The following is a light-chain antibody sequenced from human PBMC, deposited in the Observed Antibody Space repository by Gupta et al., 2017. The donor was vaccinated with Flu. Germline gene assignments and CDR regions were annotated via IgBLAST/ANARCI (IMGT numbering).Light chain of an antibody. CDR3: QQYGSSPPYT. CDR1: QSVSSSD. J-gene: IGKJ2*01. CDR2: GAS. Sequence: LLSQSPGTLSLSPGERATLSCRASQSVSSSDLAWYQQKPGQAPRLLIYGASSSATGIPDRFSGSGSGTDFTLTISRLEPEDFAVYYCQQYGSSPPYTFGQGTKLEIK. V-gene: IGKV3-20*01.